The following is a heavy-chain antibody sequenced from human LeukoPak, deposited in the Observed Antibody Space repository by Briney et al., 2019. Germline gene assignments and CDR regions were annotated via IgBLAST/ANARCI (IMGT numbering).Heavy chain of an antibody. CDR3: ARLADIVVVVAAPGFVDY. V-gene: IGHV4-39*01. Sequence: PSETLSLTCTVSGGSISSSSYYWGWIRQPPGKGLEWIGSIYYSGSTYYNPSLKSRVTISVDTSKNQFSLKLSSVTAADTAVYYCARLADIVVVVAAPGFVDYWGQGTLVTVSS. CDR2: IYYSGST. D-gene: IGHD2-15*01. CDR1: GGSISSSSYY. J-gene: IGHJ4*02.